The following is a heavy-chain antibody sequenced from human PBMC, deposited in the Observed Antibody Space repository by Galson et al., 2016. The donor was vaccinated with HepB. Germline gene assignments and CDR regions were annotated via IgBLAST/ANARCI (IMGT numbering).Heavy chain of an antibody. Sequence: SETLSLTCTVSGDSIGTYYWNWIRQPPGKGLEWIGYIYDNGRTNYNPSLKSRVTISADTSKNHFSLKLNSVTAADTAVYYCAVDYDQVAFDMWGQGTKVTVSS. D-gene: IGHD3-16*01. V-gene: IGHV4-59*12. CDR2: IYDNGRT. J-gene: IGHJ3*02. CDR3: AVDYDQVAFDM. CDR1: GDSIGTYY.